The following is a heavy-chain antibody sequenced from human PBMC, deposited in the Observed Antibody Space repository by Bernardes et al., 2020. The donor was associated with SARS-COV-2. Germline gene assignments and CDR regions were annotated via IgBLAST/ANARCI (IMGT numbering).Heavy chain of an antibody. Sequence: SETLSLTRTVSGGSISSYYWSWIRQPPGKGLEWIGYIYHSGSTNYNPSLKSRVTISVDTSKNQFSLKLTSVTAADTAVYYCARGVQGVIITSPYYYGMDVWGQGTTVTVSS. D-gene: IGHD3-10*01. J-gene: IGHJ6*02. CDR3: ARGVQGVIITSPYYYGMDV. CDR1: GGSISSYY. V-gene: IGHV4-59*01. CDR2: IYHSGST.